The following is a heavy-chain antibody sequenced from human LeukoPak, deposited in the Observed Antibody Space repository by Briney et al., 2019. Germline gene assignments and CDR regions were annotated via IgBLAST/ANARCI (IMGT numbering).Heavy chain of an antibody. CDR2: ITSGGGTT. D-gene: IGHD6-25*01. V-gene: IGHV3-23*01. CDR1: GSTFSNYA. Sequence: GGSLRLSCAASGSTFSNYAMSWVRQAPGKALKWVSAITSGGGTTYYAGSVKGRFTISRDNSKNTLYLQMNSLRAEDTAVYYCARDPPRAAWVFDYWGQGTLVSVSS. CDR3: ARDPPRAAWVFDY. J-gene: IGHJ4*02.